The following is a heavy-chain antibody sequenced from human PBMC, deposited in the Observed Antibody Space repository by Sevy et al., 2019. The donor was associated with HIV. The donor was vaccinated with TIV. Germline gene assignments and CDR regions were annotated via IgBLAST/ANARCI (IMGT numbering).Heavy chain of an antibody. CDR2: TYYRSKWSN. D-gene: IGHD3-10*01. CDR3: AREKAGYYGSGRHDGYYFGY. J-gene: IGHJ4*02. CDR1: GDSVSSNSAA. V-gene: IGHV6-1*01. Sequence: SQTLSLTCAISGDSVSSNSAAWNWIRQSPSRGLEWLGRTYYRSKWSNDYAVSVKSRITINPDTSKNQFSLQLNSVTPEDTAVYYCAREKAGYYGSGRHDGYYFGYWGQGTLVTVSS.